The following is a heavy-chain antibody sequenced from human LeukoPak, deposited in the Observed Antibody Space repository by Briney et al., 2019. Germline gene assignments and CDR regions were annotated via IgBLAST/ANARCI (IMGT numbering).Heavy chain of an antibody. D-gene: IGHD3-22*01. Sequence: SGTLSLTCTVSGDSINSLDLWSWVRQPPGKGLEWIGEMYLSGTTHSNPSVKSRVTISIDKSKNQFFLNLSSVTAADTAVYYCAGLVGRYSSGLYYYYFDYWGQGTLVIVSS. CDR1: GDSINSLDL. V-gene: IGHV4-4*02. J-gene: IGHJ4*02. CDR3: AGLVGRYSSGLYYYYFDY. CDR2: MYLSGTT.